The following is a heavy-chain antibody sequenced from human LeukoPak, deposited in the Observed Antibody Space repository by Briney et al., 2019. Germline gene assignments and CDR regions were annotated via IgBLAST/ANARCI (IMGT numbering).Heavy chain of an antibody. CDR1: GGSISSYY. CDR3: ARGGSSENSGRFNY. J-gene: IGHJ4*02. V-gene: IGHV4-59*01. CDR2: IYYSGST. D-gene: IGHD1-26*01. Sequence: PSETLSLTCTASGGSISSYYWSWIRQPPGKGLEWIGYIYYSGSTDYNPSLKSRVTILLDTSKNQFSLKLSSVTAADTAVYYCARGGSSENSGRFNYWGQGTLVTVSS.